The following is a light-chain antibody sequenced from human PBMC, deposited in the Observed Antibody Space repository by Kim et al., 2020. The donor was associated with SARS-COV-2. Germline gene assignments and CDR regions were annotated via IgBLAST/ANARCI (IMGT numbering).Light chain of an antibody. CDR3: SAWDANLSALV. CDR1: SSNIGTYY. CDR2: CNN. J-gene: IGLJ2*01. V-gene: IGLV1-47*02. Sequence: GQRVTISCSGTSSNIGTYYVFSSQQLPPTAPTHLIYCNNLQPSGVPYRFSASTSGTSASLVISALLSADEAAYYCSAWDANLSALVFGGGTQLTVL.